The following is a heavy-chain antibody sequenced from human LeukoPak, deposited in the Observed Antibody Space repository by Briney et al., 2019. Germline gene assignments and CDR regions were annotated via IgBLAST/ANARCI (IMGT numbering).Heavy chain of an antibody. D-gene: IGHD6-13*01. J-gene: IGHJ6*04. CDR2: ISGSGGST. CDR1: GFTFSSYA. CDR3: ASSYSSSWYYYYGMDV. Sequence: QSGGSLRLSCAASGFTFSSYAMSWVRQAPGKGLEWVSAISGSGGSTYYADSVKGRFTISRDNSKNTLHLQMNSLRAEDTAVYYCASSYSSSWYYYYGMDVWGKGTTVTVSS. V-gene: IGHV3-23*01.